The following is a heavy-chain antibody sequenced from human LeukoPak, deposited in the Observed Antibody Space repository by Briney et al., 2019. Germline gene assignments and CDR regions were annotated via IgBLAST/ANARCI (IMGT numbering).Heavy chain of an antibody. CDR1: GYTLTSYD. Sequence: ASVKVSCKASGYTLTSYDINWVRQATGQGLEWMGWMNPSSGKTGYAQKFQGGISMTRNTSISTAYMELSSLRSGDTAVYYCARETPSRYFDYWGQGTLVTVSS. CDR3: ARETPSRYFDY. CDR2: MNPSSGKT. J-gene: IGHJ4*02. V-gene: IGHV1-8*01. D-gene: IGHD4-23*01.